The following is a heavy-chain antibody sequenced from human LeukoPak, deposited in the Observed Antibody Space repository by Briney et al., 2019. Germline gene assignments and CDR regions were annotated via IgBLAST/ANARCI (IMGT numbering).Heavy chain of an antibody. J-gene: IGHJ6*02. Sequence: GGSLRLSCAASGFTFSSYGMHWVRQAPGKGLEWVAVIWYDGSNKYHADSVKGRFTISRDNSKNTLCLQMNSLRAEDTAVYYCAREDISSGWPYGMDVWGQGTTVTVSS. V-gene: IGHV3-33*01. CDR2: IWYDGSNK. D-gene: IGHD6-19*01. CDR3: AREDISSGWPYGMDV. CDR1: GFTFSSYG.